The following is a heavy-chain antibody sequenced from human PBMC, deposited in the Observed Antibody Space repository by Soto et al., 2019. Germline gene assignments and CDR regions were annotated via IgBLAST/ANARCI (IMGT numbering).Heavy chain of an antibody. CDR1: GFTFSNAW. Sequence: GGSLRLSCAASGFTFSNAWMNWVRQAPGKGLEWVGRIKSKTDGGTTNYAAPVKGRFTISRDDSKNTLYLQMNSLKTEDTAVYYCTTIRHSQYYYYYGMDVWGQGTTVTVSS. CDR2: IKSKTDGGTT. J-gene: IGHJ6*02. V-gene: IGHV3-15*07. D-gene: IGHD2-21*01. CDR3: TTIRHSQYYYYYGMDV.